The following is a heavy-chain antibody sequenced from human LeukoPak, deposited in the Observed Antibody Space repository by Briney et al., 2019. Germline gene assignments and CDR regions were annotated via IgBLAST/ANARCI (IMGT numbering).Heavy chain of an antibody. CDR2: IVNTGRTI. V-gene: IGHV3-48*03. Sequence: PGGSLRLSCAASGVRFISYEMNSVRPAPGGGLEWVSYIVNTGRTIYYVDSVKGRFTVSRDNAKNSLYLQTNSLRAEDTAIYYCVRGDRYFFDYWGQGTLVTVSS. CDR3: VRGDRYFFDY. CDR1: GVRFISYE. D-gene: IGHD1-14*01. J-gene: IGHJ4*02.